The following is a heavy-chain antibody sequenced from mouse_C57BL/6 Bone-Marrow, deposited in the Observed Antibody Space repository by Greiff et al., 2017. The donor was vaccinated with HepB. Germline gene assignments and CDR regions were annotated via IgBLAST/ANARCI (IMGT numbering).Heavy chain of an antibody. CDR2: IWSGGST. D-gene: IGHD2-3*01. Sequence: VQLQQSGPGLVQPSQSLSITCTVSGFSLTSYGVHWVRQSPGKGLEWLGVIWSGGSTDYNAAFISRLSISKDNSKSQVFFKMNSLQADDTAIYYWARDGYYGDYYYAMDYWGQGTSVTVSS. CDR3: ARDGYYGDYYYAMDY. CDR1: GFSLTSYG. J-gene: IGHJ4*01. V-gene: IGHV2-2*01.